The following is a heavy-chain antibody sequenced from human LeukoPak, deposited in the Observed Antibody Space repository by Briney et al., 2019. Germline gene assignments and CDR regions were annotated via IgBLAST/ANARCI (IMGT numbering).Heavy chain of an antibody. D-gene: IGHD5-18*01. Sequence: GGSLRLSCAASGFTFSNYWMHWVRQAPGKGLVWVSRINSDGTSTTYADSVKGRFTISRDNAKNTLSLQMNSLRAEDTAVYYCAKTGARYSYGWSIYDTFDIWGQGTMVSVSS. CDR3: AKTGARYSYGWSIYDTFDI. CDR1: GFTFSNYW. J-gene: IGHJ3*02. V-gene: IGHV3-74*01. CDR2: INSDGTST.